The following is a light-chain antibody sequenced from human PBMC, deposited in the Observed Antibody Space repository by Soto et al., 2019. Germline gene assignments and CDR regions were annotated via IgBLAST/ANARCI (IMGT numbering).Light chain of an antibody. CDR2: GAS. CDR1: QGVSSY. J-gene: IGKJ4*01. Sequence: EILLTHGPSTLSLSPGEIATLSCRASQGVSSYLAWYQQKPGQAPRLLIYGASTRATSFPARFSGSGPGTDFTLTISSLQSEDFAVYYCQQRSNWLTFGGGTKVDIK. CDR3: QQRSNWLT. V-gene: IGKV3D-11*01.